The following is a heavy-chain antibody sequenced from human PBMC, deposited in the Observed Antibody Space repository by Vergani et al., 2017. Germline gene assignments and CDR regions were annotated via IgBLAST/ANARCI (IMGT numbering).Heavy chain of an antibody. J-gene: IGHJ6*03. D-gene: IGHD3-3*01. CDR3: ARGGSITIFGVVLSEGYYYYMDV. Sequence: QVQLVESGGGLVKPGGSLRLSCAASGFTFSDYYMSWIRQAPGKGLEWVSYISSSGSTIYYADSVKGRFTISRDNAKNSLYLQMNSLRAEDTAVYYCARGGSITIFGVVLSEGYYYYMDVWGKGTTVTVSS. CDR2: ISSSGSTI. V-gene: IGHV3-11*01. CDR1: GFTFSDYY.